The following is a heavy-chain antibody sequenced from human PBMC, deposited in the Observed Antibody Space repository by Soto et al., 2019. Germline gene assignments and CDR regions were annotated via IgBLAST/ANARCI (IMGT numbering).Heavy chain of an antibody. Sequence: QVQLVQSGAEVKKPGSSVKVSCKASGGTFSSYAISWVRQAPGQGLEWMGGIIPIFGTANYAQKFQGRVTITADETTSTAYVELRNLRSEDTAVYYCAIARGGSYYYYYGMDVWGQGTTVTVSS. CDR3: AIARGGSYYYYYGMDV. CDR2: IIPIFGTA. D-gene: IGHD3-16*01. CDR1: GGTFSSYA. J-gene: IGHJ6*02. V-gene: IGHV1-69*01.